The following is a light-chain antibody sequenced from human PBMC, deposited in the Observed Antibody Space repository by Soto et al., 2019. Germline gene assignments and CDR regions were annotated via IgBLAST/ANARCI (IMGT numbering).Light chain of an antibody. V-gene: IGLV2-14*01. CDR1: SNDIGAYNY. CDR2: EVS. Sequence: QSALTQPASVSGSPGQSITISCTGTSNDIGAYNYVSWYQLHPGKAPKLMVFEVSNRPSGVSYRFSGSKSGNTASLTISGLQAEDEADYFCSSYSISTAYLFGTGTKLTVL. J-gene: IGLJ1*01. CDR3: SSYSISTAYL.